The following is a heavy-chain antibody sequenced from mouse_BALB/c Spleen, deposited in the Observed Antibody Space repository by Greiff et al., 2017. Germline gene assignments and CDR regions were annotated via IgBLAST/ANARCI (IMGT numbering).Heavy chain of an antibody. Sequence: QVHVKQSGPELVKPGASVRISCKASGYTFTSYYIHWVKQRPGQGLEWIGWIYPGNVNTKYNEKFKGKATLTADKSSSTAYMQLSSLTSEDSAVYFCARGVHSDYWGQGTTLTVSS. V-gene: IGHV1S56*01. CDR2: IYPGNVNT. CDR1: GYTFTSYY. J-gene: IGHJ2*01. CDR3: ARGVHSDY.